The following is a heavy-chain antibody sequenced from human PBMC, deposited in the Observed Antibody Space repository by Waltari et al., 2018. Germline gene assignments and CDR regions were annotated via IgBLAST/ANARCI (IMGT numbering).Heavy chain of an antibody. Sequence: QVQLVQSGAEVKKPGASVKVSCKASGYPFTGYYMHWVRQAPGQGLEWRGWINPNSGGTNYAQKFQGRVTMTRDTSISTAYMELSRLRSDDTAVYYCARGSYARPTAEYFQHWGQGTLVTVSS. CDR2: INPNSGGT. D-gene: IGHD4-17*01. CDR3: ARGSYARPTAEYFQH. CDR1: GYPFTGYY. J-gene: IGHJ1*01. V-gene: IGHV1-2*02.